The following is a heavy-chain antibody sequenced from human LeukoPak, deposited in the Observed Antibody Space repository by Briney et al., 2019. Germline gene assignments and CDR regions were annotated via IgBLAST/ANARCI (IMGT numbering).Heavy chain of an antibody. CDR2: INTDGSST. J-gene: IGHJ4*02. CDR1: GFTFISYG. CDR3: TRELPREVTLDY. D-gene: IGHD2-21*02. V-gene: IGHV3-74*01. Sequence: GGSQRLSCAASGFTFISYGMQWVRQAPGKGLVWVSRINTDGSSTSYADSVKGRFTVSRDNAKNTVYLQVNSLRAEDTAVYFCTRELPREVTLDYWGQGTLVTVSS.